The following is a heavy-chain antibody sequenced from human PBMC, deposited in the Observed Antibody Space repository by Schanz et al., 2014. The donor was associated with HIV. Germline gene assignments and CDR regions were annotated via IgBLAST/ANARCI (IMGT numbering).Heavy chain of an antibody. D-gene: IGHD3-22*01. CDR3: ARDVSHDSSGHYSDYYYGMDV. V-gene: IGHV3-33*01. CDR2: IWYDGSNK. J-gene: IGHJ6*02. CDR1: GFTFSTYG. Sequence: QVQLVESGGGVVQPGRSLRLSCAASGFTFSTYGMHWVRQAPGKGLEWVTVIWYDGSNKYYADSVKGRFTISRDNSKNTLYLQMNSLRVEDTAVYYCARDVSHDSSGHYSDYYYGMDVWGQGTTVTVSS.